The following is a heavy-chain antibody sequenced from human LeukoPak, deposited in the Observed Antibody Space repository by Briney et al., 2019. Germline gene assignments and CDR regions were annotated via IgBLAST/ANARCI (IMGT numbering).Heavy chain of an antibody. J-gene: IGHJ5*02. Sequence: SRSLRLSCAASGFTFDDYAMHWVRQAPGKGLEWVSGISWNSGSIGYADSVKGRFTISRDNAKNSLYLQMNSLRAEDTALYYCARIVGARQNWFDPWGQGTLVTVSS. CDR1: GFTFDDYA. D-gene: IGHD1-26*01. CDR2: ISWNSGSI. CDR3: ARIVGARQNWFDP. V-gene: IGHV3-9*01.